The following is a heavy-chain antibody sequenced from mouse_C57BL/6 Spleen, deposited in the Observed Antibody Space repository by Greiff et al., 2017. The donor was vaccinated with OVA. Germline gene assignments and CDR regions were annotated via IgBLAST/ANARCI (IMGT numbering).Heavy chain of an antibody. V-gene: IGHV1-69*01. Sequence: QVQLQQPGAELVMPGASVKLSCKASGYTFTSYWMHWVKQRPGQGLEWIGEIDPSDSYTNYNQKFKGKSTVTVDKSSSTAYMQLSSLTSEDSAVYYCARSGGYYAMDYWGQGTSVTVSS. CDR2: IDPSDSYT. D-gene: IGHD3-1*01. CDR1: GYTFTSYW. CDR3: ARSGGYYAMDY. J-gene: IGHJ4*01.